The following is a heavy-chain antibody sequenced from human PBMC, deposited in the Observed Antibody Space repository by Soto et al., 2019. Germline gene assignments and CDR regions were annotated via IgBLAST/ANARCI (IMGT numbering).Heavy chain of an antibody. J-gene: IGHJ3*02. CDR3: ERDRQSSGWLDAFDI. CDR2: IFTGGST. V-gene: IGHV3-53*04. CDR1: GFTVSSNY. Sequence: EVQLVESGGGLVQPGGSLRLSCAASGFTVSSNYMSWVRQAPGKGLEWVSVIFTGGSTYYADSVKGQFTISRHGSMNKVYLQMDSLRAKDTAVYYCERDRQSSGWLDAFDIWGQGTMVTVSS. D-gene: IGHD6-19*01.